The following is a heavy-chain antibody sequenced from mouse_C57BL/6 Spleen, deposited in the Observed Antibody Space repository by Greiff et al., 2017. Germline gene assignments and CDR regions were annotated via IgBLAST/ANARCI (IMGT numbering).Heavy chain of an antibody. D-gene: IGHD4-1*01. J-gene: IGHJ4*01. V-gene: IGHV5-9-1*02. CDR1: GFTFSSYA. Sequence: EVQGVESGEGLVKPGGSLKLSCAASGFTFSSYAMSWVRQTPEKRLEWVAYISSGGDYIYYADTVKGRFTISRDNARNTLYLQMSSLKSEDTAMYYCTRDRNWDGAMDYWGQGTSVTVSS. CDR3: TRDRNWDGAMDY. CDR2: ISSGGDYI.